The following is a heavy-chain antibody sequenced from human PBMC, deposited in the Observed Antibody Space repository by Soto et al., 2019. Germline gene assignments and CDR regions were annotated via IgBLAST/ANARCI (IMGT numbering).Heavy chain of an antibody. D-gene: IGHD3-16*01. CDR3: AKEGGTEHYYYYGMDV. CDR2: ISYDGSNK. V-gene: IGHV3-30*18. CDR1: GFTFSSYG. Sequence: QEQLVESGGGVVQPGRSLRLSCAASGFTFSSYGMHWVRQAPGKGLEWVAVISYDGSNKYYADSVKGRFTISRDNSKNTLYLQMNSLRAEDTAVYYCAKEGGTEHYYYYGMDVWGQGTTVTVSS. J-gene: IGHJ6*02.